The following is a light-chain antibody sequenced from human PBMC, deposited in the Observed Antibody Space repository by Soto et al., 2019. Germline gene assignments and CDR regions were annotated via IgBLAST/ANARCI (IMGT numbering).Light chain of an antibody. CDR2: SND. J-gene: IGLJ3*02. CDR1: SSNIGSTS. V-gene: IGLV1-44*01. CDR3: AAWDNSLSGWV. Sequence: QSVLTQPPSASGTPGQRVTISCSGSSSNIGSTSVYWYQQLPGTAPKLLIYSNDRRPSGVPDRLSGSKSGASASLAISGLQSGGEADYYCAAWDNSLSGWVVGGGTQLTVL.